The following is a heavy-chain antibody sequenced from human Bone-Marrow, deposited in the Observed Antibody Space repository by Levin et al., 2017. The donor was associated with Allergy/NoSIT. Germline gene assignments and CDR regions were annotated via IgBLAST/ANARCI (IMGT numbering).Heavy chain of an antibody. CDR3: AKGRTSYYYYYMDV. CDR1: GFTFRNHP. Sequence: PGGSLRLSCAASGFTFRNHPMTWVRQTPGKGLEWVSTITAGGDNTYYADSVKGRFSISRDNSKNTVYLQMNSLRAEDTAVFYCAKGRTSYYYYYMDVWGKGTTVTVSS. CDR2: ITAGGDNT. D-gene: IGHD1-7*01. J-gene: IGHJ6*03. V-gene: IGHV3-23*01.